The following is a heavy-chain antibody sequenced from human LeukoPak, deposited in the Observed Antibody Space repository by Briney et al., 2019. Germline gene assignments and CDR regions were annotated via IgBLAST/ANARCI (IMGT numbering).Heavy chain of an antibody. CDR1: GYTFTSYG. D-gene: IGHD3-10*01. CDR3: ARAGWEFVRGNYYYLDV. J-gene: IGHJ6*03. V-gene: IGHV1-18*01. CDR2: ISAYNGNT. Sequence: ASVKVSCKASGYTFTSYGISWVRQAPGQGLEWMGWISAYNGNTNYAQKLQGRVTMTTDTSTSTAYMELRSLRSEDTAVYYCARAGWEFVRGNYYYLDVWGKGTTVTVSS.